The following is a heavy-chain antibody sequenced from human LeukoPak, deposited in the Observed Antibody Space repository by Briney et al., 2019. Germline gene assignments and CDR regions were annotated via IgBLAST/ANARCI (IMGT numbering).Heavy chain of an antibody. Sequence: GGSLRLSCAASGFTFSSYSMNWVRQAPGKGLEWVSSIGSSSSYIYYADSVKGRFTISRDNAKNSLYLQMNSLRAEDTAVYYCAREYRYSSGLAYWGQGTLVTVSS. CDR1: GFTFSSYS. V-gene: IGHV3-21*01. J-gene: IGHJ4*02. CDR2: IGSSSSYI. D-gene: IGHD6-19*01. CDR3: AREYRYSSGLAY.